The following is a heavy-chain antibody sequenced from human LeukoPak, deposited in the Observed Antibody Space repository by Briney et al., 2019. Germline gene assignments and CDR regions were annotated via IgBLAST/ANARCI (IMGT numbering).Heavy chain of an antibody. Sequence: PSETLSLTCAVYGESFSGYYWSWIRQSPEKGLEWVGQINPSGSTTYNPSLKSRVTISLHASKNQFSLYLSSLTAADTSVYYCARAISATRYSGGWYYFDYWAQGTLVTVSS. V-gene: IGHV4-34*01. J-gene: IGHJ4*02. CDR1: GESFSGYY. CDR2: INPSGST. D-gene: IGHD6-19*01. CDR3: ARAISATRYSGGWYYFDY.